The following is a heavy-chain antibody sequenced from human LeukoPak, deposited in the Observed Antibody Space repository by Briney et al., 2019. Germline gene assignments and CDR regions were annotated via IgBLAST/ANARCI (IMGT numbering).Heavy chain of an antibody. CDR1: GGTFSSYA. CDR3: ASGDNSSGSYVNPPFDS. J-gene: IGHJ4*02. D-gene: IGHD3-22*01. Sequence: SVKVSCKASGGTFSSYAISWVRQAPGQGLEWMGGIIPIFGTANYAQKFQGRVTITADESTSTAYMELSSLRSEDTAVYYCASGDNSSGSYVNPPFDSWGEGTPVTVSS. V-gene: IGHV1-69*13. CDR2: IIPIFGTA.